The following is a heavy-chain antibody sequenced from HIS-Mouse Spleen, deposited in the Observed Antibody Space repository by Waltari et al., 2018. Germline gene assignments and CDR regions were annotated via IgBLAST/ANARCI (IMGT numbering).Heavy chain of an antibody. CDR3: ARDHRNNWAIRD. V-gene: IGHV3-30-3*01. J-gene: IGHJ4*02. D-gene: IGHD1-20*01. CDR1: CFALGRYA. Sequence: QVQLVESGGGGVQPGRSLRLSCAASCFALGRYAWHWGRQDPGKGLCWVAVISYDGSNKYYADSVKGRFTISRDNSKNTLYLQMNSLRAEDTAVYYCARDHRNNWAIRDWGQGTLVTVSS. CDR2: ISYDGSNK.